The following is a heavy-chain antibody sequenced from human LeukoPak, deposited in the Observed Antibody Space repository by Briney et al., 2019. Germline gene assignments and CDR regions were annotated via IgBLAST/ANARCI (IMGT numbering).Heavy chain of an antibody. CDR2: IRYDGSNK. CDR3: ARDRGLGTAEGGYYYYYYGMDV. V-gene: IGHV3-30*02. Sequence: GGSLRLSCAASGFTFSSYGMHWVRQAPGKGLEWVAFIRYDGSNKYYADSVKGRFTISRDNSKNTLYLQMNSLRAEDTAVYYCARDRGLGTAEGGYYYYYYGMDVWGQGTTVTVSS. CDR1: GFTFSSYG. D-gene: IGHD5-18*01. J-gene: IGHJ6*02.